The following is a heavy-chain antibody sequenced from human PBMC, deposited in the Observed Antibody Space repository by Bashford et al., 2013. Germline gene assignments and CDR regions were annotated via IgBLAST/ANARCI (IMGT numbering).Heavy chain of an antibody. CDR3: ATQWLAPGXRLWYFDY. D-gene: IGHD5-12*01. V-gene: IGHV5-51*01. CDR2: IYPGDSDT. Sequence: GESLKISCKGSGYSFTSYWIGWVRQMPGKGLEWMGIIYPGDSDTRYSPSFQGQVTISADKSISTAYLQWSSLKASDTAMYYCATQWLAPGXRLWYFDYVGPGEPRSPSPQ. CDR1: GYSFTSYW. J-gene: IGHJ4*02.